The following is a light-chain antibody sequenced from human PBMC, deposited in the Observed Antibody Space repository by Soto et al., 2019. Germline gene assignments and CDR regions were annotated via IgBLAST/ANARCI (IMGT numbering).Light chain of an antibody. CDR2: EVR. CDR3: ISYRGSDAPYV. J-gene: IGLJ1*01. CDR1: SSDIGSYNY. Sequence: QSVLTQPASVSGSPGQSITISCTGTSSDIGSYNYVAWYQQFPGKTPKLIIYEVRNRPSGVSFRFSGSKSGNTASLTISGLQAEDEADYYCISYRGSDAPYVFGTGTKLTVL. V-gene: IGLV2-14*01.